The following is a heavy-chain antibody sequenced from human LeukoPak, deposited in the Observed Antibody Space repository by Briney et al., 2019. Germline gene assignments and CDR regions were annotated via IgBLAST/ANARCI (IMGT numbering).Heavy chain of an antibody. CDR2: INPNSGGT. V-gene: IGHV1-2*02. Sequence: ASVKVSCKASGYTFTGYYTHWVRQAPGQGLEWMGWINPNSGGTNYAQKFQGRVTMTRDMSISTAYMELSRLRSDDTAVYYCARTLEGPYYDFDYWGQGTLVTVSS. CDR3: ARTLEGPYYDFDY. J-gene: IGHJ4*02. D-gene: IGHD3-3*01. CDR1: GYTFTGYY.